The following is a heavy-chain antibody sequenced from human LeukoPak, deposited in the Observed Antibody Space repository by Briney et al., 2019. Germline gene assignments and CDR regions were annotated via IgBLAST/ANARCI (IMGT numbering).Heavy chain of an antibody. CDR3: ARGLPGGQLSRYDY. CDR1: GYSISSGYY. V-gene: IGHV4-38-2*01. J-gene: IGHJ4*02. D-gene: IGHD6-13*01. CDR2: IYQSGKT. Sequence: SETLSLTCAVSGYSISSGYYWGWIRQPPGKGLEWMGIIYQSGKTYCNPSLESRVTISVDTSKNQFSLKMNSMTAADTAMYYCARGLPGGQLSRYDYWGQGTLVTVSS.